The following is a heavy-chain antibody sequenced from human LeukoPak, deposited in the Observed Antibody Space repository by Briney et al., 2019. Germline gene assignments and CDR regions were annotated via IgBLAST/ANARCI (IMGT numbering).Heavy chain of an antibody. V-gene: IGHV3-30*18. CDR3: AKDDYYDTSGYRD. J-gene: IGHJ4*02. CDR2: ISYDVGKK. CDR1: GFDFSTYA. D-gene: IGHD3-22*01. Sequence: GGSLRLSCAASGFDFSTYAMSWVRQAPGKGLEWVAVISYDVGKKYYADSVKGRLTISRDNSKNTLYLQMNSLRAEDTAVYYCAKDDYYDTSGYRDWGQGTLVTVSS.